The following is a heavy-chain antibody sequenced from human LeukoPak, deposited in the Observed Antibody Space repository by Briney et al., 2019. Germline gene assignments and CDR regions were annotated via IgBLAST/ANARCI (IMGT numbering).Heavy chain of an antibody. V-gene: IGHV3-53*01. CDR2: IYIGGST. D-gene: IGHD1-26*01. CDR3: ARCKIGSHFDY. CDR1: ALTVTNTY. Sequence: PGGSLRLSCAAPALTVTNTYMSWVRQAPGMGLEWVSVIYIGGSTYYADSVKGRFTISRDSSENTVYLQMTSLRVEDTAVYYCARCKIGSHFDYWGQGTLVTVSS. J-gene: IGHJ4*02.